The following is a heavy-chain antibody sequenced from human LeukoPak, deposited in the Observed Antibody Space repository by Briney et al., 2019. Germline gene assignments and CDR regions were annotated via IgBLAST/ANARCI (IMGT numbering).Heavy chain of an antibody. CDR2: ISYDGSNK. V-gene: IGHV3-30-3*01. CDR1: GFTFSSYA. Sequence: PGGSLRLSCAASGFTFSSYAMHRVRQAPGKGLEWVSVISYDGSNKYYADSVKGRVTISRDNSKNTVYLQMNSLRAEDTAVYYCARDIDYWGQGTLVTVSS. J-gene: IGHJ4*02. CDR3: ARDIDY.